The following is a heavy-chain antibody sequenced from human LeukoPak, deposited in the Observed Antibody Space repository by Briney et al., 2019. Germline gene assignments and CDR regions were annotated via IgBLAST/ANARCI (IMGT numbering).Heavy chain of an antibody. J-gene: IGHJ4*02. CDR2: ISAYNGYA. Sequence: ASVKVSCKASGYTFTSYGISWVRQAPGQGLEWMGWISAYNGYANYAQKFQGRVTMTTDTSTSTVYMELRSLRSGDTAVYYCARGWLRSNYWGQGTLVTVSS. V-gene: IGHV1-18*01. CDR1: GYTFTSYG. CDR3: ARGWLRSNY. D-gene: IGHD5-12*01.